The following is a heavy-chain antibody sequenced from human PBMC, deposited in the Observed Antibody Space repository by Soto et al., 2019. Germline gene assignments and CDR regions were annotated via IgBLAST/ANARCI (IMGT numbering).Heavy chain of an antibody. CDR2: MFHSGST. Sequence: PSETLSLTCAVSGYFISSGYYWGWIRQPPGKGLEWIGSMFHSGSTHYNPSLKSRVTISVDTSKNHFSLRLSSVTASDTAVYYCARGHIVVVPTVGGFDPWGQGTLVTVSS. CDR3: ARGHIVVVPTVGGFDP. J-gene: IGHJ5*02. V-gene: IGHV4-38-2*01. CDR1: GYFISSGYY. D-gene: IGHD2-2*01.